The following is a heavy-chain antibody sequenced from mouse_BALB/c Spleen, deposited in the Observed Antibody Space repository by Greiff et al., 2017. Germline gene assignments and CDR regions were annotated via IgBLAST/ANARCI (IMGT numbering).Heavy chain of an antibody. CDR3: TRANYDYDGPLDY. V-gene: IGHV5-6-4*01. D-gene: IGHD2-4*01. CDR2: ISSGGSYT. CDR1: GFTFSSYT. Sequence: DVMLVESGGGLVKPGGSLKLSCAASGFTFSSYTMSWVRQTPEKRLEWVATISSGGSYTYYPDSVKGRFTISRDNAKNTLYLQMSSLKSEDTAMYYCTRANYDYDGPLDYWGQGTTLTVSS. J-gene: IGHJ2*01.